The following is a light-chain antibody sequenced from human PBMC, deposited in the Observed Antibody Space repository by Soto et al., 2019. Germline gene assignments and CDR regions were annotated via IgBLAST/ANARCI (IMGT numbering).Light chain of an antibody. Sequence: IVLTQSPATLSLTPREKAKLCCRASQSVSSYLAWYQQKPGQAPRLLIYDASNRATGIPARFSGSGSGTDFTLTISSLEPEDFAVYYCQQRSNWPITFGQGTRLEIK. V-gene: IGKV3-11*01. CDR2: DAS. CDR3: QQRSNWPIT. CDR1: QSVSSY. J-gene: IGKJ5*01.